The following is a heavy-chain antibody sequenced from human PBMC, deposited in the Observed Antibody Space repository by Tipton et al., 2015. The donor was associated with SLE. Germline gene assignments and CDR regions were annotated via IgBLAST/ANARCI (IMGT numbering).Heavy chain of an antibody. Sequence: TLSLTCTVSGGSIRSYYWTWIRQPPGKGLEWIAYFYHSGITNYNPSLQSRVTISIDTSKNQFSLTLTSVTAADTALYYCARGPPFMEWERNWFDPWGQGTQVTVSS. V-gene: IGHV4-59*01. D-gene: IGHD3-3*02. J-gene: IGHJ5*02. CDR2: FYHSGIT. CDR1: GGSIRSYY. CDR3: ARGPPFMEWERNWFDP.